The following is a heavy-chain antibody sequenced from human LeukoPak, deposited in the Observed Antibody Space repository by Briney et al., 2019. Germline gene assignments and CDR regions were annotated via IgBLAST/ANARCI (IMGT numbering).Heavy chain of an antibody. Sequence: SETLSLTCTDSGGSISSYYWSWIRQPPGKGLEWIGSIYYSGSTYYNPSLKSRVTISVDTSKNQFSLKLSSVTAADTAVYYCAREPTTVVTRYFDYWGQGTLVTVSS. CDR3: AREPTTVVTRYFDY. D-gene: IGHD4-23*01. J-gene: IGHJ4*02. V-gene: IGHV4-59*12. CDR1: GGSISSYY. CDR2: IYYSGST.